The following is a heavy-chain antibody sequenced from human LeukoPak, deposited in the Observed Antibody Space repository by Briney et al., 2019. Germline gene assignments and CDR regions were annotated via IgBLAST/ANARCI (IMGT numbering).Heavy chain of an antibody. J-gene: IGHJ4*02. V-gene: IGHV4-39*01. D-gene: IGHD3-10*01. CDR2: IYYSGIT. CDR1: GGSINSSSYY. CDR3: ATGPMMVRSLY. Sequence: SETLSLTCTVSGGSINSSSYYWAWIRQPPGKGLEWIASIYYSGITYYNPSLKSRVTISVDTSKNQLSLKLCSVTAADTAVYYCATGPMMVRSLYWGQGTLVTVSA.